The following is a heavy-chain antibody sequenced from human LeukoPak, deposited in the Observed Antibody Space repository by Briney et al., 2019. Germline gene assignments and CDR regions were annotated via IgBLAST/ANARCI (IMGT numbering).Heavy chain of an antibody. CDR2: INPNSGGT. CDR3: ATFMILDEGDFDI. J-gene: IGHJ3*02. V-gene: IGHV1-2*06. CDR1: GYTFTGYY. Sequence: ASVKVSCKASGYTFTGYYIHWVRQAPGHGLEWMGRINPNSGGTNFAQKFQGRVTMTRDTSINTAYMELSRLRSDDTAVFYCATFMILDEGDFDIWGQGTMVIVSS. D-gene: IGHD3-16*01.